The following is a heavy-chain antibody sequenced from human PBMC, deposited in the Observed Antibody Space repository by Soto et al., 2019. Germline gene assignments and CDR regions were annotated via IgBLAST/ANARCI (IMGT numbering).Heavy chain of an antibody. J-gene: IGHJ4*02. Sequence: CTVSGGSISSSSYYWCWIRQPPGKGLEWIGSIYYSGSTYYNPSLKSRVTISVDTSKNQFSLKLSSVTAADTAVYYCARHTPAISISDHWGQGTLVTVSS. CDR2: IYYSGST. CDR3: ARHTPAISISDH. V-gene: IGHV4-39*01. CDR1: GGSISSSSYY. D-gene: IGHD2-15*01.